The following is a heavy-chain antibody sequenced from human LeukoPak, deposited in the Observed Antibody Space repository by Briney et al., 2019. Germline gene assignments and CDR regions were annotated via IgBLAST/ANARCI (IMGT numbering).Heavy chain of an antibody. J-gene: IGHJ4*02. CDR3: AKDTPYYDILTGYYRD. Sequence: GGSLRLSCAASGFTFSSYAMSWVRQAPGKGLEWVSAISGSGGSTYYADSVKGRFTISGDNSKNTLYLQMNSLRAEDTAVYYCAKDTPYYDILTGYYRDWGQGTLVTVSS. D-gene: IGHD3-9*01. CDR1: GFTFSSYA. V-gene: IGHV3-23*01. CDR2: ISGSGGST.